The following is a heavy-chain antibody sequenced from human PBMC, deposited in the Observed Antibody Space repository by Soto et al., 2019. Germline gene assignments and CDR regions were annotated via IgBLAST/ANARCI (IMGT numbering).Heavy chain of an antibody. Sequence: GWSLRLGCAASGFTVDTYLVNWVRQTPGKGLEWVANINQDGSEKYCVDSVKGRFNISRDNAKNSLYLQMNSLRAEDTAVYYCASARPVYSSRGWFDPWGQGTLVTVSS. CDR2: INQDGSEK. D-gene: IGHD6-13*01. V-gene: IGHV3-7*01. CDR1: GFTVDTYL. CDR3: ASARPVYSSRGWFDP. J-gene: IGHJ5*02.